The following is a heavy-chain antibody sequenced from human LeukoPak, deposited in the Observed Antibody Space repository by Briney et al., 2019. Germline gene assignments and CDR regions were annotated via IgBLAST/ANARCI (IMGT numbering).Heavy chain of an antibody. Sequence: GGSLRLSCAASGFTFSGSAMHWVRQASGKGLEWVGRIRSKANSYATAYAASVKRRFTISRDDSKNTAYLQMNSLKTEDTAVYYCTRHDCSGGSCYYYYYGMDVWGQGTTVTVSS. CDR2: IRSKANSYAT. J-gene: IGHJ6*02. D-gene: IGHD2-15*01. CDR1: GFTFSGSA. V-gene: IGHV3-73*01. CDR3: TRHDCSGGSCYYYYYGMDV.